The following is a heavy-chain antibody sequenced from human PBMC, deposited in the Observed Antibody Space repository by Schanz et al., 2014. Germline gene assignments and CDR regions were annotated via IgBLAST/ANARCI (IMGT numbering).Heavy chain of an antibody. D-gene: IGHD4-17*01. V-gene: IGHV4-59*08. J-gene: IGHJ4*02. Sequence: QVQLQESGPGLVKPSETLSLTCTVSGGSISSYYWSWIRQPPGKGLEWIGFIYYRGNTNYNPSLTSRVTMSLDTSNNQSPLKRSSVTAADTAVYYCARRIWDGDYYYFDYWGQGTLVTVSA. CDR1: GGSISSYY. CDR2: IYYRGNT. CDR3: ARRIWDGDYYYFDY.